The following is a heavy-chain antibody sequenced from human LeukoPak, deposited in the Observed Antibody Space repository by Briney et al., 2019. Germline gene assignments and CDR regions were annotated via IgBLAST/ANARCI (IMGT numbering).Heavy chain of an antibody. J-gene: IGHJ2*01. V-gene: IGHV4-34*01. CDR1: GGSFSDYY. CDR2: INHSGST. Sequence: PSETLSLTCAVYGGSFSDYYWSWIRQPPGNGLEWIGEINHSGSTNYNPSLKSRVTISVDTSKNQFSLKLSSVTAADTAVYYCAGGRGRVTTVFKGYFDLWGRGTLVTVSS. D-gene: IGHD4-17*01. CDR3: AGGRGRVTTVFKGYFDL.